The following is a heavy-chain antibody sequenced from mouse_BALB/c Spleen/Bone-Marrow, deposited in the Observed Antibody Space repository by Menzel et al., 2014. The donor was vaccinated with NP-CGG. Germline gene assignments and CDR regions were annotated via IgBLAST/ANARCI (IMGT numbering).Heavy chain of an antibody. J-gene: IGHJ2*01. Sequence: EVQRVESGGDLVKPGGHLKLSCAASGFTFSSYGLSWVRQTPDNRLVWVAIIINVGSYTYYPDSVKGRFTISRDNAKNTLYLQMTSLKSEDTAIYYCARHETGTGQYFDYWGQGTTLTVSS. V-gene: IGHV5-6*01. D-gene: IGHD4-1*01. CDR3: ARHETGTGQYFDY. CDR2: IINVGSYT. CDR1: GFTFSSYG.